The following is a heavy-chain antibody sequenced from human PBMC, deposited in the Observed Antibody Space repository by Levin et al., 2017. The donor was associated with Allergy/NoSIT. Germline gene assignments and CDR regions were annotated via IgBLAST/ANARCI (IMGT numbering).Heavy chain of an antibody. CDR3: ASGFNSGFTDF. Sequence: PSETLSLTCAVFDGSLSGYSWNWIRQSPGKGLEWIGEINYAGSINDNPSLRSRLTISLDTSKKQLSLHLRSVTAADTAVYYCASGFNSGFTDFWGQGTPVIVSS. D-gene: IGHD6-19*01. CDR2: INYAGSI. V-gene: IGHV4-34*01. CDR1: DGSLSGYS. J-gene: IGHJ4*02.